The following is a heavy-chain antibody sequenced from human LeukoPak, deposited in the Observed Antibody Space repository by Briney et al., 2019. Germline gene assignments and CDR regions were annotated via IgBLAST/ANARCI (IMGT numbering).Heavy chain of an antibody. J-gene: IGHJ4*02. CDR1: GFTFSSYG. Sequence: GGSLRLSCAASGFTFSSYGMHWARQAPGKGLEWVAVISYDGSNKYYADSVKGRFTISRDNSKNTLYLQMNSLRAEDTAVYYCAKGSIAVADVDYFDYWGQGTLVTVSS. D-gene: IGHD6-19*01. CDR2: ISYDGSNK. V-gene: IGHV3-30*18. CDR3: AKGSIAVADVDYFDY.